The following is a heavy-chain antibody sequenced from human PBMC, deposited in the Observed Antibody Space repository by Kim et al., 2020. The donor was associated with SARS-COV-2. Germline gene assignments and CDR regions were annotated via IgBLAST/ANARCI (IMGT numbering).Heavy chain of an antibody. J-gene: IGHJ3*02. Sequence: SETLSLTCTVSGGSISSSSYYWGWIRQPPGKGLEWIGSIYYSGSTYYNPSLKSRVTISVDTSKNQFSLKLSSVTAADTAVYYCARGLIAAAGTDAFDIWGQGKMVTVSS. CDR3: ARGLIAAAGTDAFDI. CDR1: GGSISSSSYY. V-gene: IGHV4-39*07. D-gene: IGHD6-13*01. CDR2: IYYSGST.